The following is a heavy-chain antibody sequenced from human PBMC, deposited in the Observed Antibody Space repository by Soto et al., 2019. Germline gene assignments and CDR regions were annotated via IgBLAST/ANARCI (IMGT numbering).Heavy chain of an antibody. V-gene: IGHV3-21*01. CDR3: ARDLHSSGWYGYYYGMDV. Sequence: SLRLSCAASGFTFSSYSMNWVRQAPGKGLEWVSSISSSSSYIYYADSVKGRFTISRDNAKNSLYLQMNSLRAEDTAVYYCARDLHSSGWYGYYYGMDVWGQGTTVTVSS. J-gene: IGHJ6*02. CDR1: GFTFSSYS. CDR2: ISSSSSYI. D-gene: IGHD6-19*01.